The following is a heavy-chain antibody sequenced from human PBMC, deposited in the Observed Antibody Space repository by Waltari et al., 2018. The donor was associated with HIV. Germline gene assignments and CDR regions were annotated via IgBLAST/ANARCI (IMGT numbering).Heavy chain of an antibody. D-gene: IGHD3-16*02. J-gene: IGHJ4*02. CDR2: RRYDGSNK. CDR1: GFTFIRCC. Sequence: QVQLLESGGGVVQPGGSLRLSCASSGFTFIRCCFHRGRQAQGKGLEWVAFRRYDGSNKYCADSVKGRFTISRDNSKNTLYLQMNGLRAEDTAVYYCARKHGELSLSRGLFDYWGQGTLVTVSS. V-gene: IGHV3-30*02. CDR3: ARKHGELSLSRGLFDY.